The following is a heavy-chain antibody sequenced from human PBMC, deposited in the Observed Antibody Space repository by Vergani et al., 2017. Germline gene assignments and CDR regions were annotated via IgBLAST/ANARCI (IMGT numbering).Heavy chain of an antibody. J-gene: IGHJ3*02. D-gene: IGHD3-3*02. V-gene: IGHV4-38-2*02. Sequence: QLQLQESGPGLVKPSETLSLTCSVSGYSISRGYYWGWIRQPPGKGLEWIATVFHSGSAYYNPSLRRRVTISVETSKNQFSLRLTTLTAADTAVYYCARXFWVSQGVGAFETWGRGTEVSVSS. CDR3: ARXFWVSQGVGAFET. CDR2: VFHSGSA. CDR1: GYSISRGYY.